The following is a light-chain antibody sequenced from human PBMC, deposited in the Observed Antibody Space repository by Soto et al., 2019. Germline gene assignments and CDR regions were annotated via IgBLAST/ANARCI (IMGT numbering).Light chain of an antibody. CDR1: QTISSW. Sequence: DIQMTQSPSTLSGSVGDRFTITCRASQTISSWLAWYQQKPGKAPKLLIYKASGLESGVPSRFSGSGSGTDFTLTISSLQPDDFATYYCQQYKSYPITFGQGTRLEIK. V-gene: IGKV1-5*03. CDR2: KAS. CDR3: QQYKSYPIT. J-gene: IGKJ5*01.